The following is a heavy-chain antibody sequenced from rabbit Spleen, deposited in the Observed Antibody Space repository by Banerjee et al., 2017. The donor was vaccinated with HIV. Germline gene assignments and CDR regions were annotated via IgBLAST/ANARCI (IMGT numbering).Heavy chain of an antibody. CDR3: ARVTSTIFSTYVMYL. V-gene: IGHV1S40*01. CDR1: GFSFNSGYD. CDR2: SYAGSRGST. J-gene: IGHJ6*01. Sequence: QSLEESGGSLVKPGASLTLSCKASGFSFNSGYDMCWVRQAPGKGLEWIACSYAGSRGSTYSAFWATGRFTFSKPSSTTVTLQMTSLTASDTATYFCARVTSTIFSTYVMYLLGPGTLVTVS. D-gene: IGHD1-1*01.